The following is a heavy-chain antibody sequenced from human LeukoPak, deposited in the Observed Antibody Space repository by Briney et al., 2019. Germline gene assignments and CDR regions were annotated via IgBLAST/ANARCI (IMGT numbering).Heavy chain of an antibody. CDR3: ARDWTPFDS. J-gene: IGHJ4*02. CDR1: GYTFRSYW. D-gene: IGHD3/OR15-3a*01. Sequence: PGGSLRLSCAASGYTFRSYWMSWVRQPPGKGLEWVANIKQDGSEKYYVDSVRGRFPISGDNAKNSVYLQMSSLRAEDTAVYYCARDWTPFDSWGQGTLVIVSS. CDR2: IKQDGSEK. V-gene: IGHV3-7*01.